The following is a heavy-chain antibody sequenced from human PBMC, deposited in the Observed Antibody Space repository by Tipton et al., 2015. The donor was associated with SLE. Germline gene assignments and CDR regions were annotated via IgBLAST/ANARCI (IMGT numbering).Heavy chain of an antibody. CDR3: ARGGSFEAFDF. CDR2: IYHSGST. CDR1: GFTFSSYE. Sequence: LRLSCAASGFTFSSYEMNWVRQPPGKGLEWIGEIYHSGSTNYNPSLKSRVTISVDTSKNQFSLRLRSVTAADTAVYYCARGGSFEAFDFWGQGTMVTVSS. V-gene: IGHV4-34*01. J-gene: IGHJ3*01. D-gene: IGHD6-13*01.